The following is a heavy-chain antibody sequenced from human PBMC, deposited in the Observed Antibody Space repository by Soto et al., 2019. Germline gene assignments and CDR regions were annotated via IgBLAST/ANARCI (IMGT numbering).Heavy chain of an antibody. Sequence: QVQLVQSGAEVKKPGSPVKVSCKASGGTFGSYAISWVRQAPGQGLEWMGGIIPIPGTANYAQKFQGRVTIAAEATTSTAYMELCRLRSEDTAVYYCAISQGSSTSLAIYYYYYYGMDVWGQGTTVTVSS. CDR3: AISQGSSTSLAIYYYYYYGMDV. CDR2: IIPIPGTA. V-gene: IGHV1-69*01. J-gene: IGHJ6*01. CDR1: GGTFGSYA. D-gene: IGHD2-2*01.